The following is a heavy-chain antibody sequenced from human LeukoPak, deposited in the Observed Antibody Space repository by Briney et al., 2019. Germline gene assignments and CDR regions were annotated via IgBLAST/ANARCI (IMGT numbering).Heavy chain of an antibody. D-gene: IGHD3-9*01. CDR3: SREYFDWSRNYYYGMDV. Sequence: PGGSLGLSCAASGFTFNNYGMHWVRQAPGKGLEWMALIWYDGSNKYYADSVKGRFTISRDNSKNTLYLQMNSLRAEDTAVYYCSREYFDWSRNYYYGMDVWGQGTTVTVSS. CDR1: GFTFNNYG. J-gene: IGHJ6*02. CDR2: IWYDGSNK. V-gene: IGHV3-33*01.